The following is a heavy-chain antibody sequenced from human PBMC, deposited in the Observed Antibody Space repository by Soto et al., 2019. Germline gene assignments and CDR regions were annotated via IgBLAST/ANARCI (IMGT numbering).Heavy chain of an antibody. D-gene: IGHD6-19*01. CDR1: GGSFSSYA. CDR2: IIPIFGAP. J-gene: IGHJ3*02. Sequence: QVQLVQSGAEVKKPGSSVKVSCKASGGSFSSYAISWVRQAPVQGLEWMGGIIPIFGAPTYAQKFQGRVTSIADKSTSTAYMELSSLRSEDTALYYCARASPVSVNHAFDIWGQGTLVTVAS. V-gene: IGHV1-69*06. CDR3: ARASPVSVNHAFDI.